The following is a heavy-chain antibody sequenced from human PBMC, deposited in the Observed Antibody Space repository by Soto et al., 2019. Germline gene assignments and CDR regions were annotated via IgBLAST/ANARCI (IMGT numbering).Heavy chain of an antibody. CDR2: ISYDGSNK. CDR1: GFTFSSHA. CDR3: TRVGHRFGFLNFFDN. J-gene: IGHJ4*01. Sequence: QVQLVESGGGVVQPGRSLRLSCAASGFTFSSHAMHWVRQAPGKGLEWVAVISYDGSNKNYADSVKGRFTISRDNSKDTLFLQMNSLRAEDTAVYLCTRVGHRFGFLNFFDNWGHGPLVTVSS. V-gene: IGHV3-30-3*01. D-gene: IGHD5-18*01.